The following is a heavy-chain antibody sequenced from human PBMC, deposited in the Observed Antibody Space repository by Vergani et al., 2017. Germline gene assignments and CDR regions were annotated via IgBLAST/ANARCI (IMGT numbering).Heavy chain of an antibody. J-gene: IGHJ1*01. V-gene: IGHV1-69*06. D-gene: IGHD3-22*01. Sequence: QVQLVQSGAEVKKPGSSVKVSCKASGYTFTSYYMHWVRQAPGQGLEWMGGIIPIFGTANYAQKFQGRVTITADKSTSTAYMELSSLRSEDTAVYYCARDYYDSSGYGEEYFQHWGQGTLVTVSS. CDR1: GYTFTSYY. CDR3: ARDYYDSSGYGEEYFQH. CDR2: IIPIFGTA.